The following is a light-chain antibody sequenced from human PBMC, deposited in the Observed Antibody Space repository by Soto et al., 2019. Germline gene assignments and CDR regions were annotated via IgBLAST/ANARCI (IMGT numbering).Light chain of an antibody. CDR1: QSVRNIY. J-gene: IGKJ5*01. CDR2: GIS. V-gene: IGKV3-20*01. Sequence: EIVLTQSPGTLSLSPGERATLSCRASQSVRNIYLGWFQQKPGQAPRVLIYGISNRATGIPDRFSGSGSGTDSTLTISRLEPEDFAVYYCQQYGNMPITFGQGTRLEIK. CDR3: QQYGNMPIT.